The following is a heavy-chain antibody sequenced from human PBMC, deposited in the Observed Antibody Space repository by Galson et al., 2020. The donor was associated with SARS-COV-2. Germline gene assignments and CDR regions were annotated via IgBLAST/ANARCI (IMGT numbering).Heavy chain of an antibody. Sequence: GGSLRLSCAASGFTFSIFAMTWVRQAPGKGLEWVSTISGSGLTTYYADSVKGRFTISRDISKNTLYLQMNSLRAEDTAIYYCAKGAEYGASGADYWGQGTLVTVSS. CDR3: AKGAEYGASGADY. CDR1: GFTFSIFA. D-gene: IGHD4-17*01. V-gene: IGHV3-23*01. CDR2: ISGSGLTT. J-gene: IGHJ4*02.